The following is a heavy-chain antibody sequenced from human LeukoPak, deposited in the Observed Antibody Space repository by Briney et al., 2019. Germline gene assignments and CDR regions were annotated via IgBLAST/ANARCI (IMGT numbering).Heavy chain of an antibody. Sequence: SETLSLTCTVSGGSVSSGSYYWSWIRQPPGKGLEWFGYIYYSGSTNYNPSLKSRVTISVDTSKNQFSLRLSSVTAADTAVYYCAREGAGSGSFEDYYYYGMDVWGKGTTVTVSS. CDR2: IYYSGST. D-gene: IGHD3-10*01. J-gene: IGHJ6*04. CDR1: GGSVSSGSYY. CDR3: AREGAGSGSFEDYYYYGMDV. V-gene: IGHV4-61*01.